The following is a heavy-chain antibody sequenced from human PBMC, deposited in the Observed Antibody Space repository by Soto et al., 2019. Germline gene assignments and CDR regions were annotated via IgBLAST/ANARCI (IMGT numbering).Heavy chain of an antibody. V-gene: IGHV3-33*01. Sequence: PGGSLRLSCAASGFTFSSYGMHWVRQAPGKGLEWVAVIWYDGSNKYYADSVKGRFTISRDNSKNTLYLQMNSLRAEDTVVYYCARGCSSTSCYLDAFDIWGQGTMVIVSS. J-gene: IGHJ3*02. CDR1: GFTFSSYG. CDR2: IWYDGSNK. CDR3: ARGCSSTSCYLDAFDI. D-gene: IGHD2-2*01.